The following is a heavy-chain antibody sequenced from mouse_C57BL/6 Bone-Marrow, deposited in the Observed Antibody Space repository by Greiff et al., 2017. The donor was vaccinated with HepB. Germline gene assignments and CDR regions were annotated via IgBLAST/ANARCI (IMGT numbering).Heavy chain of an antibody. CDR2: ISYDGSN. D-gene: IGHD3-2*02. Sequence: EVKLQESGPGLVKPSQSLSLTCSVTGYSITSGYYWNWIRQFPGNKLEWMGFISYDGSNNYNPSLKNRISITRDTSKNQFFLKLNSVTTEDTATYYCARDGAAQAPAWFAYWGQGTLVTVSA. V-gene: IGHV3-6*01. CDR3: ARDGAAQAPAWFAY. CDR1: GYSITSGYY. J-gene: IGHJ3*01.